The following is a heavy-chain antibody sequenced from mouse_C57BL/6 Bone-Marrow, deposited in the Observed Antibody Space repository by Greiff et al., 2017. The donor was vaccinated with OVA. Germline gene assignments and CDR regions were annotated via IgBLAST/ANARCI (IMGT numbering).Heavy chain of an antibody. CDR3: TSYGNFDY. D-gene: IGHD2-1*01. Sequence: VQLQQSGAELVRPGASVKLSCTASGFNIKDDYMHWLKQRPEQGLELIGWIDPENGDTEYASKFQGKATITADTSSNTDYLQLSSLTAEDTAVYYCTSYGNFDYWGQGTTLTVSS. V-gene: IGHV14-4*01. CDR1: GFNIKDDY. J-gene: IGHJ2*01. CDR2: IDPENGDT.